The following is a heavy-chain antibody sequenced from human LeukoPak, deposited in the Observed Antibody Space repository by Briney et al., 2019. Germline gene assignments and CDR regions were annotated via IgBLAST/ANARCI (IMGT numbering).Heavy chain of an antibody. CDR2: IYSGGST. CDR1: GFTFSSYG. J-gene: IGHJ3*02. V-gene: IGHV3-66*01. Sequence: GGSLRLSCAASGFTFSSYGMSWVRQAPGKGLEWVSVIYSGGSTYYADSVKGRFTISRDNSRNTLYLQMNSLRPEDTTMYYCARDNGRRGKPGAFDIWDQGTMVTVSS. D-gene: IGHD2-8*01. CDR3: ARDNGRRGKPGAFDI.